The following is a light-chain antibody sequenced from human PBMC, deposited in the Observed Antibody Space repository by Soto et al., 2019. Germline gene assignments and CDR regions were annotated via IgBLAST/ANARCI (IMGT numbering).Light chain of an antibody. Sequence: QSALTQPASVSGSPEQSITISCTGTSSDVGGYNYVSWYQQHPGKAPKLMIYDVSNRPSGVSNRFSGSKSGNTASLTISGLQAEDEADYYCSSYTSSSCVVFGGGTKVTVL. J-gene: IGLJ2*01. V-gene: IGLV2-14*01. CDR1: SSDVGGYNY. CDR3: SSYTSSSCVV. CDR2: DVS.